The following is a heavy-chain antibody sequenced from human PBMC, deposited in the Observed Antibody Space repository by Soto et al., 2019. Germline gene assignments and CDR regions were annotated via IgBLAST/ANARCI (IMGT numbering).Heavy chain of an antibody. V-gene: IGHV3-21*01. D-gene: IGHD1-1*01. Sequence: GGSLRLSCAASGFTFSSYGMNWVRQAPGKGLEWVSSITGSSTYIYYADSVKGRFTISRDNAKNSLFLQMNSLRAEDTAVYYCARDLRDTGFDSWGQGTLVTVSS. CDR1: GFTFSSYG. CDR3: ARDLRDTGFDS. J-gene: IGHJ4*02. CDR2: ITGSSTYI.